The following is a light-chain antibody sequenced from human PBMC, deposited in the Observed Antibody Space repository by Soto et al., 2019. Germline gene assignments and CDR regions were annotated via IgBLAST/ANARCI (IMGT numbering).Light chain of an antibody. Sequence: EIVLTQSPGTLSLSPGERATLSCRTSQTLNSKYLAWYQQKPGQAPRLLIYGASTRATGIPDRFTVRGSGTDFTLTISRLAPEDSPVYYCQHYPPSFPMYTFGHCTKLVIK. J-gene: IGKJ2*01. CDR2: GAS. V-gene: IGKV3-20*01. CDR1: QTLNSKY. CDR3: QHYPPSFPMYT.